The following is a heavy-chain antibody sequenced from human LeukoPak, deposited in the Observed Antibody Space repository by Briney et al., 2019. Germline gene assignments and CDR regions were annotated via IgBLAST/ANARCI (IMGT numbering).Heavy chain of an antibody. CDR2: IGDSGSST. J-gene: IGHJ3*02. CDR1: GFTFSKYA. Sequence: GGSLRLSCAASGFTFSKYAMSWVRQVPGKGLEWVSSIGDSGSSTYYADSVKGRFIISRDNTKNTLYLQMSSLRVEDTAIYYCARRPYAGAFDIWGQGTMVTVSS. V-gene: IGHV3-23*01. D-gene: IGHD4-17*01. CDR3: ARRPYAGAFDI.